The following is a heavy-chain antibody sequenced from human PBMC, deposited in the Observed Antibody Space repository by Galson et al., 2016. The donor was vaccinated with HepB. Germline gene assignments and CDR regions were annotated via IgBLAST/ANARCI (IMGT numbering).Heavy chain of an antibody. CDR3: AGISAYYDSGSYHGGFDF. CDR2: IYYSGAT. D-gene: IGHD3-16*01. Sequence: SETLSLTCSVSGGPISSSAYYWGWIRQPPGKGLEWIGSIYYSGATYYNSSLKSRVTLSVDTSKNQFSLKLSSVTAADTAIFYCAGISAYYDSGSYHGGFDFWGQGILVTVSS. J-gene: IGHJ5*01. CDR1: GGPISSSAYY. V-gene: IGHV4-39*01.